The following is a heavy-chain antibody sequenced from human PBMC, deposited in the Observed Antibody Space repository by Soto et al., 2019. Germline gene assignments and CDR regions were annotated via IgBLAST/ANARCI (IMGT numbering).Heavy chain of an antibody. CDR1: GFTFSSYG. CDR3: AKEDCSSTSCYYYYYYYGMDV. CDR2: ISYDGSNK. J-gene: IGHJ6*02. D-gene: IGHD2-2*01. V-gene: IGHV3-30*18. Sequence: GGSLRLSCAASGFTFSSYGMHWVRQAPGKGLEWVAVISYDGSNKYYADSVKGRFTISRDNSKNTLYLQMNSLRAEDTAVYYCAKEDCSSTSCYYYYYYYGMDVWGQGTTVTVSS.